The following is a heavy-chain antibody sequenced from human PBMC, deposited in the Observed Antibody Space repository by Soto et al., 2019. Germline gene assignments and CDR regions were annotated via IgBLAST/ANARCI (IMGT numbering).Heavy chain of an antibody. V-gene: IGHV1-69*13. D-gene: IGHD3-22*01. CDR3: ARDSRRGSGYLNDAFDI. CDR1: GGTFSSYA. Sequence: GASVKVSCKASGGTFSSYAISWVRQAPGQGLEWMGGIIPIFGTANYAQKFQGRVTITADESTSTAYMELSSLRSEDTAVYYCARDSRRGSGYLNDAFDIWGQGTMVT. CDR2: IIPIFGTA. J-gene: IGHJ3*02.